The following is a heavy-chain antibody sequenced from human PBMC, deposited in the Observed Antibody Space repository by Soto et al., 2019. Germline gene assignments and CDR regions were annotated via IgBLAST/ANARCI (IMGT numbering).Heavy chain of an antibody. J-gene: IGHJ4*02. V-gene: IGHV4-59*01. Sequence: TLSLTCTVSGGSISSYYWSWIRQPPGKGLEWIGYIYYSGSTNYNPSLKSRVTISVDTSKNQFSLKLSSVTAADTSVYYCARANDILTGYYQYYFDYWGQGTLVTVSS. CDR1: GGSISSYY. CDR3: ARANDILTGYYQYYFDY. CDR2: IYYSGST. D-gene: IGHD3-9*01.